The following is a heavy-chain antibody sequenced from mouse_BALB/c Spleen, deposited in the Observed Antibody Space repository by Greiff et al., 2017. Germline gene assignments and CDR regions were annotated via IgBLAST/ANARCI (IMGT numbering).Heavy chain of an antibody. CDR1: GFSLTSYG. CDR2: IWRGGST. J-gene: IGHJ4*01. CDR3: AKRDGMRGAMDY. V-gene: IGHV2-5-1*01. Sequence: VQLQQSGPSLVQPSQSLSITCTVSGFSLTSYGVHWVRQSPGKGLEWLGVIWRGGSTDYNAAFMSRLSITKDNSKSQVFFKMNSLQADDTAIYYCAKRDGMRGAMDYWGQGTSVTVSS. D-gene: IGHD2-1*01.